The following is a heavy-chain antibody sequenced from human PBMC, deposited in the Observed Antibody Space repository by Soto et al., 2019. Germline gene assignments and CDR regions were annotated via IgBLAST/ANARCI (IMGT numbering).Heavy chain of an antibody. V-gene: IGHV3-23*01. CDR2: ISGSGANK. CDR3: AKDRDVWGGHYKHRGFDC. D-gene: IGHD3-3*01. J-gene: IGHJ4*02. CDR1: GFTFSNFA. Sequence: EVQLLESGGGLVQPGGSLRLSCEASGFTFSNFAMRWVRQAPGKGLEWVSAISGSGANKYYADSVKGRFTISSDISKSTVYLQLNTLGPDDTAVYYCAKDRDVWGGHYKHRGFDCWGQRTLLTVSS.